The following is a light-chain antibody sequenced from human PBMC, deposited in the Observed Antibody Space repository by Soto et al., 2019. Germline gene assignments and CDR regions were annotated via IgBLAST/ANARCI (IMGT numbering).Light chain of an antibody. CDR3: AAWDDSRHCV. V-gene: IGLV1-47*01. Sequence: QSVLTQPPSASGTPGQRVTIFCSGSSSNIGSNYVYWYQQLPGTAPKLLIYRNNQRPSGVPDRFSGSKSGTSASLAISGLRSEDEADYYCAAWDDSRHCVFGGGTKLTVL. CDR1: SSNIGSNY. CDR2: RNN. J-gene: IGLJ3*02.